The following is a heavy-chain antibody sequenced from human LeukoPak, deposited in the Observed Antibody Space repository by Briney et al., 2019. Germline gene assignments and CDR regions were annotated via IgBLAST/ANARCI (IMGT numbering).Heavy chain of an antibody. CDR3: ASQPAYNYMDV. J-gene: IGHJ6*03. Sequence: PSETLSLTCAVSGYSITSGYYWGWIRHPPAKELEWIGSVYHSGSSYYNPSLKSRVTISVDTSRNQFSRKLSSVTAADTAVYYCASQPAYNYMDVWGEGTTVTVSS. D-gene: IGHD2-2*01. CDR2: VYHSGSS. V-gene: IGHV4-38-2*01. CDR1: GYSITSGYY.